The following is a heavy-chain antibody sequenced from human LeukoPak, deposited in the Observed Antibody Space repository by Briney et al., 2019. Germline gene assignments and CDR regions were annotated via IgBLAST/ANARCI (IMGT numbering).Heavy chain of an antibody. V-gene: IGHV1-18*04. CDR3: ARQYSSSWYGNWFDP. CDR2: ISAYNGNT. Sequence: ASVKVSCKASGYTFTSYGISWVRQAPGQGLEWMGWISAYNGNTSYAQKLQGRVTMTTDTSTSTAYMELRSLRSDDTAVYYCARQYSSSWYGNWFDPWGQGTLVTVSS. D-gene: IGHD6-13*01. CDR1: GYTFTSYG. J-gene: IGHJ5*02.